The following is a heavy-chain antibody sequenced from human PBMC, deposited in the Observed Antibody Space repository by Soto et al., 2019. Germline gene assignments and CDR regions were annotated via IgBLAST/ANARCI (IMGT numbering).Heavy chain of an antibody. V-gene: IGHV1-69*01. D-gene: IGHD5-18*01. J-gene: IGHJ6*02. Sequence: QVQLVQSGAEVKKPGSSVKVSCKASGGTFSSYAISWVRQAPGQGLEWMGGIIPIFGTANYAQKFQGRVTITADESTSTAYMELSGLRSEDTAVYYCARVGFGYSYYYYGMDVWGQGTTVTVSS. CDR2: IIPIFGTA. CDR3: ARVGFGYSYYYYGMDV. CDR1: GGTFSSYA.